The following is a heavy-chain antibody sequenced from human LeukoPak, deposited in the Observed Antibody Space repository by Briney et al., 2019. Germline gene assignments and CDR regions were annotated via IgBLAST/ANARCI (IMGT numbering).Heavy chain of an antibody. Sequence: ASVKVSCKASGYTFTPYSIHWVRPAPGQGLEWMGRINPRSGGTKYAQKFQGRVNMTRDTSITTAYMELSRLRSDDTGVYYCARDLDLYGSGSFFNIWGQGTMVTVSS. CDR2: INPRSGGT. CDR3: ARDLDLYGSGSFFNI. CDR1: GYTFTPYS. V-gene: IGHV1-2*02. J-gene: IGHJ3*02. D-gene: IGHD3-10*01.